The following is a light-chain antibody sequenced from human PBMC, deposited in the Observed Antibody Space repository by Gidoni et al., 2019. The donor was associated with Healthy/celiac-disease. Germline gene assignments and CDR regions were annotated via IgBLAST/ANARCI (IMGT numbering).Light chain of an antibody. Sequence: DIQMTQSPSSLSASVGDRVTITCQASQDISNYLNWYQQQPGKAPQLLIYDASNLETGVPSRFSGSGSGTDFTFTISSLQPEDIATYYCQQYDNLPPYTFGGGTKVEIK. J-gene: IGKJ4*01. CDR3: QQYDNLPPYT. CDR2: DAS. CDR1: QDISNY. V-gene: IGKV1-33*01.